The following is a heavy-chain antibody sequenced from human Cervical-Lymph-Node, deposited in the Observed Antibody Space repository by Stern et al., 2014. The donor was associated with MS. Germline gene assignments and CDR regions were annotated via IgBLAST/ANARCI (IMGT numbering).Heavy chain of an antibody. CDR2: ISSNGGST. V-gene: IGHV3-64D*06. CDR1: GFTFSSYA. D-gene: IGHD1-26*01. J-gene: IGHJ4*02. Sequence: VQMVQSGGGLVQPGGSLRLSCSASGFTFSSYAMHWVRQAPGKGLEYVSAISSNGGSTYYADSVKGRFTISRDNSKNTLYLQMSSLRAEDTAVYYCVKGDLRWELLCDYWGQGTLVTVSS. CDR3: VKGDLRWELLCDY.